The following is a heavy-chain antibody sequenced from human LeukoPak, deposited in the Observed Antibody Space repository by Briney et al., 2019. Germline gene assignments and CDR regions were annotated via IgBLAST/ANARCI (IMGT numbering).Heavy chain of an antibody. V-gene: IGHV1-3*01. D-gene: IGHD3-22*01. CDR1: GYTFTSYA. Sequence: ASVKVSCKASGYTFTSYAMHWVRQAPGQRLEWMGWINAGKGNTKYSQKFQGRVTITRDTSASTAYMELSSLRSEDTAVYYCATMDYYDSSGTLPLDYWGQGTLVTVSS. CDR2: INAGKGNT. J-gene: IGHJ4*02. CDR3: ATMDYYDSSGTLPLDY.